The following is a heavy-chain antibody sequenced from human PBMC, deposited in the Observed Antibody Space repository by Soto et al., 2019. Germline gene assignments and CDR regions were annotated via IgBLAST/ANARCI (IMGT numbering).Heavy chain of an antibody. J-gene: IGHJ6*02. CDR2: ISAYNGNT. CDR1: GYTCTSYG. V-gene: IGHV1-18*04. Sequence: ASVKLSSKASGYTCTSYGISWVRQAPGQGLEWMGWISAYNGNTNYAQKLQGRVTMTTDTSTSTAYMELRSLRSDDTAVYYCARDTPIVVVTAAIVALFGHYYGMDVWGQGTTVTVYS. CDR3: ARDTPIVVVTAAIVALFGHYYGMDV. D-gene: IGHD2-2*01.